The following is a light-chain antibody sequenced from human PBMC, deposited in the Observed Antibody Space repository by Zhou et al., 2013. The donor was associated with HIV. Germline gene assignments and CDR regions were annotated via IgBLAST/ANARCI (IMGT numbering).Light chain of an antibody. V-gene: IGLV2-14*01. CDR1: SSDIGGYNY. CDR2: DVS. CDR3: QSYDTSLSASV. Sequence: QSALTQPASVSGSPGQSITISCTGTSSDIGGYNYVSWYQQHPGKAPKLMIYDVSKRPSGVSNRFSGSKSGNTASLAITGLQAEDEADYYCQSYDTSLSASVFGGGTKLTVL. J-gene: IGLJ2*01.